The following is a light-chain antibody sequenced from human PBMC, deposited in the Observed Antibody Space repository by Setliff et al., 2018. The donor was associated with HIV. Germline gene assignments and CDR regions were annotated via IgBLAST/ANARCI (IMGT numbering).Light chain of an antibody. V-gene: IGKV1-9*01. CDR3: QQLHDYPRT. J-gene: IGKJ3*01. CDR2: GAS. CDR1: QGVSNY. Sequence: DIQLTQSPSFPSASVGDRVTITCRASQGVSNYLAWYQQRPGNAPKLLISGASTLQSWVPSRFSGSGSGTEFTLTISSLQPEDFATYHCQQLHDYPRTFGPGTKVDIK.